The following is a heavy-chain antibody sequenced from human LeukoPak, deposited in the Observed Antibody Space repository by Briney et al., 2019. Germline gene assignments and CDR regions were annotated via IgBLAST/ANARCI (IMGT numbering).Heavy chain of an antibody. CDR2: ISSEGSST. CDR1: GFTFSIYW. D-gene: IGHD3-16*01. V-gene: IGHV3-74*01. CDR3: ARGENTYIDY. Sequence: PGGSLRLSCAASGFTFSIYWMHWVRQAPGKGLVWVSRISSEGSSTTYADPVKGRFTISRDNAKDTLYLQMNSLRAEDTAVYYCARGENTYIDYWGQGTLVTVSS. J-gene: IGHJ4*02.